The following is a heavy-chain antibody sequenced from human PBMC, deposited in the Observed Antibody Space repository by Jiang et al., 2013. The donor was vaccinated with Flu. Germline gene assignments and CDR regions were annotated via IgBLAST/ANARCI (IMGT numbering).Heavy chain of an antibody. J-gene: IGHJ4*02. CDR2: IYHSGST. D-gene: IGHD6-13*01. V-gene: IGHV4-30-2*01. Sequence: GLVKPSQTLSLTCAVSGGSISSGGYSWSWIRQPPGKGLEWIGYIYHSGSTYYNPSLKSRVTISVDRSKNQFSLKLSSVTAADTAVYYCARGHSSSWYTFDYWGQGTLVTVSS. CDR1: GGSISSGGYS. CDR3: ARGHSSSWYTFDY.